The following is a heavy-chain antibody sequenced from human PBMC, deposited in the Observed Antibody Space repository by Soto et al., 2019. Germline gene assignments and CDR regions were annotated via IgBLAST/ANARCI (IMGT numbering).Heavy chain of an antibody. CDR3: ARRYGGAFDI. CDR2: IYHSGTT. D-gene: IGHD3-10*01. V-gene: IGHV4-4*09. Sequence: SETLSLPWTVSGGFMSSHFWTWIRQPPGKGLEWIGYIYHSGTTNYNPSLRGRVTISIDTSKNQISLKLSSVTAADTAVYFCARRYGGAFDIWGQGTMVTVSS. J-gene: IGHJ3*02. CDR1: GGFMSSHF.